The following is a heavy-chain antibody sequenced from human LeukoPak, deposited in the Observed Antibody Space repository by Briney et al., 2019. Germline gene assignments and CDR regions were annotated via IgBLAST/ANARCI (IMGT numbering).Heavy chain of an antibody. J-gene: IGHJ6*02. CDR3: ARDAPKDYYYYYGMDV. CDR2: ISSSSGTI. Sequence: PGGSLRLSCAASGFVFRTYDMNWVRQAPGKGLEWVSYISSSSGTIYYADSVKGRFTISRDNAKNSLYLQMNSLRDDDTAVYYCARDAPKDYYYYYGMDVWGQGTTVTVSS. V-gene: IGHV3-48*02. CDR1: GFVFRTYD.